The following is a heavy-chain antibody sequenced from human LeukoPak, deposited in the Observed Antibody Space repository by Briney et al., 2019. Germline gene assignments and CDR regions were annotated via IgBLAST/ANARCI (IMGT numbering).Heavy chain of an antibody. D-gene: IGHD6-19*01. J-gene: IGHJ4*02. Sequence: GGSLRLSCAASGFIFDDYAMHWVRHAPGRGLEWVSGIGWNSVSIVYADSVKGRFTISRDNAKNSLYLQMNSLKTEDTAFYYCAKGEKKWLARQPDYWGQGTLVTVSS. CDR2: IGWNSVSI. CDR1: GFIFDDYA. V-gene: IGHV3-9*01. CDR3: AKGEKKWLARQPDY.